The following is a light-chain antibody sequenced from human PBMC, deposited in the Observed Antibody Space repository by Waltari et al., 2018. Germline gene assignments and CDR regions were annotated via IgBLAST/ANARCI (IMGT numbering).Light chain of an antibody. V-gene: IGKV1-NL1*01. CDR3: QHYYSTPYS. CDR2: EAS. Sequence: DIHLTQSPSSLSASVGDRVTLTCRASQGITNDLAWYQQKPGETPKLLIYEASSLQSGIPSRFSGSGSGTDFTLTISSLQSEDFATYYCQHYYSTPYSFGQGTKVEIK. J-gene: IGKJ2*03. CDR1: QGITND.